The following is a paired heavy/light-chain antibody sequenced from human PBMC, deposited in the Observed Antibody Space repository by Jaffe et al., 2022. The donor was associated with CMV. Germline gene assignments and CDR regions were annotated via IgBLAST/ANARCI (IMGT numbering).Heavy chain of an antibody. CDR2: SSWNSGSI. D-gene: IGHD6-6*01. V-gene: IGHV3-9*01. CDR1: GFTFDDFA. CDR3: AKDMYSSSSGPIDH. J-gene: IGHJ4*02. Sequence: EVQLVESGGGLVQPGKSLRLSCTASGFTFDDFAMHWVRQAPGKGLEWVSGSSWNSGSIGYADSVKGRFTISRDNAKNSLYLQMNSLRAEDTALYFCAKDMYSSSSGPIDHWGQGTLVTVSS.
Light chain of an antibody. CDR3: QQYNNWPLWT. V-gene: IGKV3-15*01. J-gene: IGKJ1*01. CDR1: QGVSNN. CDR2: AAS. Sequence: EIVMTQSPATLSVSPGERATLSCRASQGVSNNLAWYQQKPGQAPRLLIYAASTRATGIPARFSGSRSGTEFTLTISSLQSQDFAVYYCQQYNNWPLWTFGQGTKVEIK.